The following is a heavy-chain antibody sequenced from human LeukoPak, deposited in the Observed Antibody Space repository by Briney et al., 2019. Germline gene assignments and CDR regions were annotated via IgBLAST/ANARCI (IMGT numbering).Heavy chain of an antibody. D-gene: IGHD3-10*01. CDR3: AREYGFGSGSYYP. CDR2: IKSDGSST. J-gene: IGHJ5*02. CDR1: GFTFSTYW. Sequence: PGGSLRLSCAASGFTFSTYWMHWVRQAPGKGLVGVSRIKSDGSSTSYADSAKGRFIISRDNAKNTLYLQMNSLRAEDTAVYYCAREYGFGSGSYYPWGQGTLVIVSS. V-gene: IGHV3-74*01.